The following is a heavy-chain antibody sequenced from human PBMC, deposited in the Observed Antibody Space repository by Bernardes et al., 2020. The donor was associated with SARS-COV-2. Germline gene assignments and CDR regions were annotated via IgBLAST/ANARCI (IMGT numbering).Heavy chain of an antibody. Sequence: SETLSLTCAVYGGSLSGYYWNWIRQPPGKGLEWIGEINYSGSTNYNPSLKSRVTISIDTYKNQLSLKLSSVTAADTAVYYCVRAVWGIWYFDPWGRGTLVTVSS. CDR1: GGSLSGYY. V-gene: IGHV4-34*01. J-gene: IGHJ2*01. CDR2: INYSGST. D-gene: IGHD3-16*01. CDR3: VRAVWGIWYFDP.